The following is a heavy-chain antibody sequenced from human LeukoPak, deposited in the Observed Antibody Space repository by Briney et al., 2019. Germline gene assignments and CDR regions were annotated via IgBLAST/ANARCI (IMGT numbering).Heavy chain of an antibody. J-gene: IGHJ3*02. V-gene: IGHV4-4*02. D-gene: IGHD3-22*01. CDR3: ARLYYYDSSGYYRTDAFDI. CDR1: GVSISSSNW. CDR2: IYHSGST. Sequence: PSGTLSLTCAVSGVSISSSNWWSWVRQPPGKGLEWIGEIYHSGSTNYNPSLKSRVTISVDKSKNQFSLKLSSVTAADTAVYYCARLYYYDSSGYYRTDAFDIWGQGTMVTVSS.